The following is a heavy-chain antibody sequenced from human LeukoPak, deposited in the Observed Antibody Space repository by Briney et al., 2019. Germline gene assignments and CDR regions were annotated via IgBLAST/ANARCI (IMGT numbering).Heavy chain of an antibody. V-gene: IGHV4-39*01. D-gene: IGHD3-16*02. CDR3: ARQGRRGLSRDY. CDR1: GFTFSSYT. Sequence: GSLRLSCAASGFTFSSYTMNWVRQAPGKGLEWIGSIYYSGSTYYNPSLKSRVTISVDTSKNQFSLKLSSVTAADTAVYYCARQGRRGLSRDYWGQGTLVTVSS. CDR2: IYYSGST. J-gene: IGHJ4*02.